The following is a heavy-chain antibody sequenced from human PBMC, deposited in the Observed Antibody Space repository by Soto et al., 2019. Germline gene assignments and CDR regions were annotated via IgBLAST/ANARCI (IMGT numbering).Heavy chain of an antibody. Sequence: QVQLVQSGAEVKKPGASVKVSCKASGYTFTGYYMHWVRQAPGQGLEWMGWINPNSGGTNYAQKFQGGVTXXRXAXXSTAYMELSRLRSDDTAVYYCARGGSGMVRGERDYWGQGTLVTVSS. D-gene: IGHD3-10*01. V-gene: IGHV1-2*02. CDR2: INPNSGGT. CDR3: ARGGSGMVRGERDY. CDR1: GYTFTGYY. J-gene: IGHJ4*02.